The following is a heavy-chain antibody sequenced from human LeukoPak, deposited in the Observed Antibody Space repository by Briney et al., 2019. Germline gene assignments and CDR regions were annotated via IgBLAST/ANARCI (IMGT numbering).Heavy chain of an antibody. CDR2: ISGSGGST. V-gene: IGHV3-23*01. CDR1: GFTFSSYG. Sequence: GGSLRLSCAASGFTFSSYGMSWVRQAPGKGLEWVSAISGSGGSTYYADSVKGRFTISRDNSKNTLYLQMNSLRAEDTAVYYCATGGIAAAGTIYYYYYMDVWGRGTTVTISS. J-gene: IGHJ6*03. CDR3: ATGGIAAAGTIYYYYYMDV. D-gene: IGHD6-13*01.